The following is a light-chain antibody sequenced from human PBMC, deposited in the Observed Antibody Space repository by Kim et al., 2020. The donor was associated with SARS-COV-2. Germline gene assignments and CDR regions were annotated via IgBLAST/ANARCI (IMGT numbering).Light chain of an antibody. J-gene: IGKJ5*01. CDR1: QSVSPD. CDR3: QQYKNWPPIT. Sequence: SPGEKAALSCRASQSVSPDLAWYQQKSGQAPRLLIYGASTRATGIPARFSGSGSGTEFTLTISGLQSEDLAVYYCQQYKNWPPITFGQGTRLEIK. CDR2: GAS. V-gene: IGKV3D-15*01.